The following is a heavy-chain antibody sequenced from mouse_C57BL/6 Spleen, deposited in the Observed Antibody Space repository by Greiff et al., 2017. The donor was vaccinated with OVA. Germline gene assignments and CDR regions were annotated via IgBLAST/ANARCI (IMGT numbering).Heavy chain of an antibody. V-gene: IGHV1-52*01. Sequence: VQLQQSGAELVGPGSSVKLSCKASGYTFTSYWMHWVKQRPIQGLEWIGNIDPSDSATHYNQQFTDKATLTVDKSSSTAYMQLSSLTSEDSAVYYCARGLLRAGYFDYWGQGTTLTVSS. CDR3: ARGLLRAGYFDY. CDR2: IDPSDSAT. D-gene: IGHD1-1*01. J-gene: IGHJ2*01. CDR1: GYTFTSYW.